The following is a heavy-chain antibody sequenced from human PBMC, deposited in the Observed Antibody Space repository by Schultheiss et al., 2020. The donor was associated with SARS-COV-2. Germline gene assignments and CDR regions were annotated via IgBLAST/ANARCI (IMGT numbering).Heavy chain of an antibody. CDR3: ARLIAAADY. CDR1: GGSISSYY. CDR2: IYYSGST. J-gene: IGHJ4*02. Sequence: SQTLSLTCTVSGGSISSYYWSWIRQPPGKGLEWIGYIYYSGSTYYNPSLKSRVTISVDTSKNQFSLKLNSVTAADTAVYYCARLIAAADYWGQGTLVTVSS. V-gene: IGHV4-59*01. D-gene: IGHD6-13*01.